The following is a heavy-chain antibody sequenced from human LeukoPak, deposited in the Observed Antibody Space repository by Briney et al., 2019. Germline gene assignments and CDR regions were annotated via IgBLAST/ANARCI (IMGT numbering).Heavy chain of an antibody. D-gene: IGHD3-9*01. Sequence: GGSLRLSCAASGFTFSDYAMHWLRQAPSKGLEWLAIISSDHGSNTYYGDPVKGRSTIFRDNSKSTLYLQMNSLRPDDTAVYYCTRDQGPYDLLTNYRSYFDYWGRGTLATVSS. CDR1: GFTFSDYA. J-gene: IGHJ4*02. V-gene: IGHV3-30-3*01. CDR2: ISSDHGSNT. CDR3: TRDQGPYDLLTNYRSYFDY.